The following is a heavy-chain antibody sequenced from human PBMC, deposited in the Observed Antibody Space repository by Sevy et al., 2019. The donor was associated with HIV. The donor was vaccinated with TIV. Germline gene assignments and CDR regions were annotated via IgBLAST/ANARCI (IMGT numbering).Heavy chain of an antibody. CDR3: ARDSSGYYSFDY. V-gene: IGHV4-39*02. Sequence: SETLSLTCTVSGGSISSSSYYWGWIRPPPGKGLEWIGGIYYSGSTYYDPSLKSRVTISVDTSKSQFSLKLSSVTAADTAGYYCARDSSGYYSFDYWGQGTLVTVSS. CDR1: GGSISSSSYY. CDR2: IYYSGST. D-gene: IGHD3-22*01. J-gene: IGHJ4*02.